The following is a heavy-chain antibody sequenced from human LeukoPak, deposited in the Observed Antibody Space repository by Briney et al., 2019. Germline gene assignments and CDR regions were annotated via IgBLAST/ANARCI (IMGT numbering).Heavy chain of an antibody. V-gene: IGHV4-30-4*01. CDR2: IYYSGST. CDR3: ATRALVVPAAMVPEAFDI. D-gene: IGHD2-2*01. J-gene: IGHJ3*02. Sequence: SQTLSLTCTVSGGSISSGDYYWSWIRQPPGKGLEWIGYIYYSGSTYYNPSLKIRVTISVDTSKSQFSLKLSSVTAACTAVYYCATRALVVPAAMVPEAFDIWGQGTMVTVSS. CDR1: GGSISSGDYY.